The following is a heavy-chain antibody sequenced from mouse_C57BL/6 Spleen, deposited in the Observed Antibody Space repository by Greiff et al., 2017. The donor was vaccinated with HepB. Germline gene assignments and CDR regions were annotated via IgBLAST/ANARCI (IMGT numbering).Heavy chain of an antibody. D-gene: IGHD1-1*01. Sequence: VQLKQPGAELVKPGASVKLSCKASGYTFTSYWMHWVKQRPGQGLEWIGMIHPNSGSTNYNEKFKSKATLTVDKSSSTAYMQLSSLTSEDSAVYYCARYYYGSFDVWGTGTTVTVSS. CDR1: GYTFTSYW. V-gene: IGHV1-64*01. CDR3: ARYYYGSFDV. J-gene: IGHJ1*03. CDR2: IHPNSGST.